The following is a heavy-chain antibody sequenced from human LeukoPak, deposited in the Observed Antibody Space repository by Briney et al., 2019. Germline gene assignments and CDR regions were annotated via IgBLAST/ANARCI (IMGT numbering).Heavy chain of an antibody. CDR3: ARDAYYGSGNYMDV. J-gene: IGHJ6*03. CDR2: ISYDGSNK. V-gene: IGHV3-30*04. CDR1: GFTFSSYA. D-gene: IGHD3-10*01. Sequence: SGGSLRLSCAASGFTFSSYAMHWVRQAPGKGLEWGAVISYDGSNKYYADSVKGRFTISRDNSKNTLYLQMNSLRSDDTAVCYCARDAYYGSGNYMDVWGKGTTVTISS.